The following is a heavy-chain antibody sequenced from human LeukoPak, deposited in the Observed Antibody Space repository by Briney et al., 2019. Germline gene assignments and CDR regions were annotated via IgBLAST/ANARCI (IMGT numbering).Heavy chain of an antibody. CDR3: ASIERFIVGAQGGVDY. J-gene: IGHJ4*02. D-gene: IGHD1-26*01. Sequence: GGSLRLSRAASGFTFSSYSMNWVRQAPGKGLEWVSSISSRSSYIYYADAVKGRFTISRDNAKNSLYLQLNSLRAEDTAVYYCASIERFIVGAQGGVDYWGQGTLVTVSS. V-gene: IGHV3-21*01. CDR1: GFTFSSYS. CDR2: ISSRSSYI.